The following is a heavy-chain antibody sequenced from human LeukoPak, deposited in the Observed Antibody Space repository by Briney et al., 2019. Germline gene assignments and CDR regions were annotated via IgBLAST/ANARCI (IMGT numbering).Heavy chain of an antibody. CDR2: ISWNSGSI. CDR1: GFTFDDYA. CDR3: ASRRGY. V-gene: IGHV3-9*01. Sequence: GGSLRLSCAASGFTFDDYAMHWVRQAPGKGLEWVSGISWNSGSIGYADSVKGRFTISRDNAKNSLYLQMNSLRAEDTALYYCASRRGYWGQGTLVTVSS. J-gene: IGHJ4*02.